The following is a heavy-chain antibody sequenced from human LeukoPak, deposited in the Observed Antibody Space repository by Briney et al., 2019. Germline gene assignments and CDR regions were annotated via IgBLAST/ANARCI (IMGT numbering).Heavy chain of an antibody. V-gene: IGHV4-39*01. CDR2: IYYSGST. Sequence: SETLSLTCTVSGGSISSSSYYWGWIRQPPGKGLEWIGSIYYSGSTYYNPSLKSRVTISVDTSKNQFSLKLSSVTAADTAVYYCARHNADGSLYYYYYYMDVWGKGTTVTVSS. CDR3: ARHNADGSLYYYYYYMDV. CDR1: GGSISSSSYY. J-gene: IGHJ6*03.